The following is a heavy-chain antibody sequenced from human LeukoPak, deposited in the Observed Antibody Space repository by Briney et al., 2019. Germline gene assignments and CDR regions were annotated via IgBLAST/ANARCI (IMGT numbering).Heavy chain of an antibody. V-gene: IGHV3-30*04. Sequence: GGSLRLSCPASGFTFSSYSMHWVHQAPGKGLEWVAVLSYDGSNKYYADSVKGRFTISRDNSKNTLYLQMNSLRAEDTAVYYCARTYYYGSGSSVSGYWGQGTLVTVSS. CDR1: GFTFSSYS. J-gene: IGHJ4*02. D-gene: IGHD3-10*01. CDR3: ARTYYYGSGSSVSGY. CDR2: LSYDGSNK.